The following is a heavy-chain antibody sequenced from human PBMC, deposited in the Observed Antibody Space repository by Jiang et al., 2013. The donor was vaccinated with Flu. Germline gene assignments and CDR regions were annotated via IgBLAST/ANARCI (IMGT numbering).Heavy chain of an antibody. D-gene: IGHD3-10*01. V-gene: IGHV4-59*08. CDR1: GGSISSYY. CDR2: IYYSGST. Sequence: GLVKPSETLSLTCTVSGGSISSYYWSWIRQPPGKGLEWIGYIYYSGSTNYNPSLKSRVTISVDTSKNQFSLKLSSVTAADTAVYYCATRRYGSGAWGVLDIWGQGTMVTVSS. CDR3: ATRRYGSGAWGVLDI. J-gene: IGHJ3*02.